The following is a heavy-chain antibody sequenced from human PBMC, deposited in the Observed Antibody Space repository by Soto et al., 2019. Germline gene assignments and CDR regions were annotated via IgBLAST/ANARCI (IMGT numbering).Heavy chain of an antibody. J-gene: IGHJ4*02. Sequence: GGSLRLSCAASGFTFSSSWMNWVRQAPGKGLEWVANIKEDGSQKYYVDSVKGRFTISRDNAKNSLYLQMNSLRAEDTDVYYCASSPDYSGGYWGQGTLVTVSS. CDR2: IKEDGSQK. CDR1: GFTFSSSW. CDR3: ASSPDYSGGY. V-gene: IGHV3-7*05. D-gene: IGHD2-15*01.